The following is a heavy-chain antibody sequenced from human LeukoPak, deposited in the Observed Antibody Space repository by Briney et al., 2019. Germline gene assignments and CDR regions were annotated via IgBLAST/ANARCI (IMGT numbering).Heavy chain of an antibody. V-gene: IGHV3-30*02. CDR1: GFIFSSYG. CDR2: IRYDGSKK. D-gene: IGHD3-10*01. J-gene: IGHJ5*02. Sequence: PGGSLRLSCAASGFIFSSYGMHWVRQAPGKGQEWVAFIRYDGSKKYYADSVKGRFTISRDNAKNSLYLQMNSLRAEDTAVYYCARDRGRYYGSGSYYTEYNWFDPWGQGTLVTVSS. CDR3: ARDRGRYYGSGSYYTEYNWFDP.